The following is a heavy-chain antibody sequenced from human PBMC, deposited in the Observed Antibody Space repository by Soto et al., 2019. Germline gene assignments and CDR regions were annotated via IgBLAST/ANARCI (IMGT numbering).Heavy chain of an antibody. Sequence: GGSLRLSCAASGFTFSSYAMSWVRQAPGKGLEWVSAISGSGGSTYYADSVKGRFTISVDTSKNQFSLKLSSVTAADTAVYYCAGGYSGSYLDYWGQGTLVTVSS. J-gene: IGHJ4*02. CDR1: GFTFSSYA. CDR2: ISGSGGST. V-gene: IGHV3-23*01. CDR3: AGGYSGSYLDY. D-gene: IGHD1-26*01.